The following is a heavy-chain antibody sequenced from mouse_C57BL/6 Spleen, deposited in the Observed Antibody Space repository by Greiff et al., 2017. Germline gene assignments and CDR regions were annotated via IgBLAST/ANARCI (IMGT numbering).Heavy chain of an antibody. Sequence: EVKLVESGGGLVKPGGSLKLSCAASGFTFSSYAMSWVRQTPEKRLEWVATISDGGSYTYYPDNVKGRFTISRDNAKNNLYLQMSHLKSEDTAMYYCARDREGSAWFAYWGQGTLVTVSA. CDR3: ARDREGSAWFAY. V-gene: IGHV5-4*01. J-gene: IGHJ3*01. CDR2: ISDGGSYT. CDR1: GFTFSSYA.